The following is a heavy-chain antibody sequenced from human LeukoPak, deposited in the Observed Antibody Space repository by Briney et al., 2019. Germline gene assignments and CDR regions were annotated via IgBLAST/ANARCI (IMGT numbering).Heavy chain of an antibody. CDR3: ARDRGLWFGESAGFDP. J-gene: IGHJ5*02. V-gene: IGHV4-4*07. D-gene: IGHD3-10*01. CDR1: SGSISSYY. Sequence: SETLSLTCTVSSGSISSYYWSWIRQPAGKGLEWIGRIYTSGSTNYNPSLKSRVTMSVDTSKNQFSLKLSSVTAADTAVYYCARDRGLWFGESAGFDPWGQGTLVTVSS. CDR2: IYTSGST.